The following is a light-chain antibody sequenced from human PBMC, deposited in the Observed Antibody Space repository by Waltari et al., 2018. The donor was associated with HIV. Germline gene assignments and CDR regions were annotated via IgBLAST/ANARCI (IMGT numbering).Light chain of an antibody. J-gene: IGLJ2*01. CDR3: GTWDSSLSAVV. CDR2: ENN. CDR1: SSNIGNNY. Sequence: QSVLTQPPSVSAAPGPQVTISCSGSSSNIGNNYVSCYQQLPGTAPKLLIYENNKRPSGIPDRFSGSKSGTSATLGITGLQTGDEADYYCGTWDSSLSAVVFGGGTKLTVL. V-gene: IGLV1-51*02.